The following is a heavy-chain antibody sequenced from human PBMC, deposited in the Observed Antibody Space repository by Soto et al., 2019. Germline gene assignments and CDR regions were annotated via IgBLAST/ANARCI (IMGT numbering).Heavy chain of an antibody. CDR3: ARGGVY. D-gene: IGHD2-8*01. Sequence: GGSLRLSCEATGFTFSSHEMNWIRQTPGKRLEWIAKISGGGSTINYADSVKGRFTISRDNVQRTLHLQMDSLRVEDTGVYYCARGGVYWGRGTLVTVSS. CDR1: GFTFSSHE. V-gene: IGHV3-48*03. CDR2: ISGGGSTI. J-gene: IGHJ1*01.